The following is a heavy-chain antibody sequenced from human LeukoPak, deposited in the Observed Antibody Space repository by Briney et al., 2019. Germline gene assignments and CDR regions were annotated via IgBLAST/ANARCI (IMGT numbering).Heavy chain of an antibody. V-gene: IGHV4-59*01. CDR1: GGSISSYY. J-gene: IGHJ4*02. CDR3: ARSLFSGSYEALWFDY. CDR2: IYYSGST. D-gene: IGHD1-26*01. Sequence: SETLSLTCTVSGGSISSYYWSWIRRPPGKGLEWIGYIYYSGSTNYNPSLKSRVTISVDTSKNQFSLKLSSVTAADTAVYYCARSLFSGSYEALWFDYWGQGTLVTVSS.